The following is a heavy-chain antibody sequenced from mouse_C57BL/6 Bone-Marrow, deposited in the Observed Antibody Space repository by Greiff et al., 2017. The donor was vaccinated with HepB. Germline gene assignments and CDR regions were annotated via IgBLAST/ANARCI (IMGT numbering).Heavy chain of an antibody. D-gene: IGHD1-1*01. CDR3: ARRMITTVVGYYFDY. CDR1: GYTFTSYG. J-gene: IGHJ2*01. CDR2: IYPRSGNT. V-gene: IGHV1-81*01. Sequence: VQLQQSGAELARPGASVKLSCEASGYTFTSYGISWVKQRTGQGLEWIGEIYPRSGNTYYNEKFKGKSTLTADKSSSTAYMELRSLTSEDSAVYFCARRMITTVVGYYFDYWGQATTLTVSS.